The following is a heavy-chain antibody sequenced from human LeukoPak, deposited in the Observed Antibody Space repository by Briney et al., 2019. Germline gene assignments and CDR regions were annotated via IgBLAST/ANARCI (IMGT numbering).Heavy chain of an antibody. D-gene: IGHD3-3*01. Sequence: GGSLRLSCAASGFTFSSYSMNWVRQAPGKGLEWVSSISSSSSYIYYADSVKGRFTISRDNAKNSLYLQMNSLRAEDTAVYYCVRGYMSELRFLEWLPRETNWFDPWGQGTLVTVSS. J-gene: IGHJ5*02. CDR3: VRGYMSELRFLEWLPRETNWFDP. CDR2: ISSSSSYI. V-gene: IGHV3-21*01. CDR1: GFTFSSYS.